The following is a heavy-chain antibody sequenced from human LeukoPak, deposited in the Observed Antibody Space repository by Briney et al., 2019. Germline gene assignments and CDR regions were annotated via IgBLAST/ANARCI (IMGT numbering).Heavy chain of an antibody. D-gene: IGHD2-2*01. V-gene: IGHV3-21*01. CDR2: VSSSSTSI. CDR1: GFSFSIYS. CDR3: ARGPPCSSTSCYVTGAFDF. J-gene: IGHJ3*01. Sequence: PGGSLRLSRAASGFSFSIYSMNWVRQAPGKGLEWVSSVSSSSTSIYYADSLKGRSTISRDNAKNSLFLQVNSLRDEDTAVYYCARGPPCSSTSCYVTGAFDFWGQGTMVTVSS.